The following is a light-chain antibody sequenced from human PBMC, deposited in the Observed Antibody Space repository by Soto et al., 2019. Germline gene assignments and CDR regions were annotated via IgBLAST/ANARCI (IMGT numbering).Light chain of an antibody. V-gene: IGLV7-46*01. CDR3: LLSYSGARV. Sequence: QAVVTQEPSLTVSPGGTVTLTCASSTGAVTSGYYPNWFQQKPGQAPRALIYDTSKKHFWTPARFSGSLLGGKAALTLSGAQPEDEADYYCLLSYSGARVFGGGTKLTVL. J-gene: IGLJ3*02. CDR2: DTS. CDR1: TGAVTSGYY.